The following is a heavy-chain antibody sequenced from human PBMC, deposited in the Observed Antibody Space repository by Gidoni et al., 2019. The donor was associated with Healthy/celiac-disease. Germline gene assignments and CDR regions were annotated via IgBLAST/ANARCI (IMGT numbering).Heavy chain of an antibody. CDR2: ISGSGGST. Sequence: EVQLLESGGGLVQPVGSLRLSCAASGFTFSSYAMSWVRQAPGKGLEWVSAISGSGGSTYYADSVKGRFTISRDNSKNTLYLQMNSLRAEDTAVYYCAKDTYSSSSPYGFDYWGQGTLVTVSS. CDR1: GFTFSSYA. D-gene: IGHD6-6*01. CDR3: AKDTYSSSSPYGFDY. V-gene: IGHV3-23*01. J-gene: IGHJ4*02.